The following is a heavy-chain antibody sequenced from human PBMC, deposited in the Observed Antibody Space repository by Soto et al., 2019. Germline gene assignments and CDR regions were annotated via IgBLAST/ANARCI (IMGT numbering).Heavy chain of an antibody. Sequence: QVQLVQSGAEVKKPGASVKVSCKASGYTFTSYYMHWVRQAPGQGLEWMGIINPSGGSTSYAQKFQGRVTMTRDTSPSTVYMELSSLRSEDTAVYYCARDPTSIVVVVAATPWFDPWGQGTLVTVSS. J-gene: IGHJ5*02. D-gene: IGHD2-15*01. CDR3: ARDPTSIVVVVAATPWFDP. V-gene: IGHV1-46*01. CDR1: GYTFTSYY. CDR2: INPSGGST.